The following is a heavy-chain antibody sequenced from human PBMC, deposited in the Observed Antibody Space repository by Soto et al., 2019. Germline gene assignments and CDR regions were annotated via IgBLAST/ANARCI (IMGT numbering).Heavy chain of an antibody. CDR1: GGTFSSYA. D-gene: IGHD6-19*01. V-gene: IGHV1-69*13. CDR2: IIPIFGTA. Sequence: GASVKVSCKASGGTFSSYAISWVRQAPGQGLEWMGGIIPIFGTANYAQKFQGRVTITADESTSTAYMELSSLRSEDTAVYYCARELYSSGRHFDYWGQGTLVTVSS. J-gene: IGHJ4*02. CDR3: ARELYSSGRHFDY.